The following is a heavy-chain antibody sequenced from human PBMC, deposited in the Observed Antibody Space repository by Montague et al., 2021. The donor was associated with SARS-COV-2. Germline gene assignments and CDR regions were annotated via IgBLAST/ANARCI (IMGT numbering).Heavy chain of an antibody. V-gene: IGHV4-39*07. J-gene: IGHJ4*02. CDR1: GGSTSSSSYY. CDR3: ATVFGGCSATSCYLYN. CDR2: IYYSGST. D-gene: IGHD2-2*01. Sequence: SETLSLTCTVSGGSTSSSSYYWGWIRQPPGKGLEWIGSIYYSGSTYYNPSLKSRVTISVDTSKNQFSLKLSSVTAAGTAFYYCATVFGGCSATSCYLYNWGRGTLVTVSS.